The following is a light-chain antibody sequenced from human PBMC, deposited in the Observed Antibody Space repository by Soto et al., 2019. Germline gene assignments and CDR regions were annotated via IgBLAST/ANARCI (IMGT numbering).Light chain of an antibody. J-gene: IGLJ1*01. V-gene: IGLV2-8*01. Sequence: QSALTQPPSASGSPGQSVTISCTGTSSDVGDYNYVSWYQQHPGKAPKLMIYEVSKRPSGVPDRFSGSKSGNTASLTVSGLQADDEADYYCSSYAGSNIYVFGTVTKVTVL. CDR2: EVS. CDR1: SSDVGDYNY. CDR3: SSYAGSNIYV.